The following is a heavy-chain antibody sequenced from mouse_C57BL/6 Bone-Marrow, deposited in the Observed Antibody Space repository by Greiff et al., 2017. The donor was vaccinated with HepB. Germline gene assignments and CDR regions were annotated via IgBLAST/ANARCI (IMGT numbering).Heavy chain of an antibody. CDR2: IWRGGST. CDR1: GFSFTSYG. Sequence: VQLQESGPGLVQPSQCLSITCTVSGFSFTSYGVHWVRQSPGKGLEWLGVIWRGGSTDYNAAFMSRLSITKDNSKSQVFFKMNSLQADDTAIYYCAKGNYYGSSFAYWGQGTLVTVSA. V-gene: IGHV2-5*01. D-gene: IGHD1-1*01. J-gene: IGHJ3*01. CDR3: AKGNYYGSSFAY.